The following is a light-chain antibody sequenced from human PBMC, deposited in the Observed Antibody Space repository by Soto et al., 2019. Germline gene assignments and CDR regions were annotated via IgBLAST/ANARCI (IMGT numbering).Light chain of an antibody. CDR3: SSYAPSAVV. CDR1: PSDVGGSNS. Sequence: QSALTQPPSASGSPGQSVTISCTGTPSDVGGSNSVSWYQQHPGKAPNLMIYDVNKRPSGVPDRFYGSQSGNTAYLTVSGLQAAEEAYYFCSSYAPSAVVVGGGTKLTVL. CDR2: DVN. J-gene: IGLJ2*01. V-gene: IGLV2-8*01.